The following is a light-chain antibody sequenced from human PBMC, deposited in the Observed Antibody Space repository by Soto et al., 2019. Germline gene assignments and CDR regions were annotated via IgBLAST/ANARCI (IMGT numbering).Light chain of an antibody. CDR1: SSDVGGYNH. Sequence: QSVLTQPAPVSGSPGQPITISCTGTSSDVGGYNHVSWYQHHPGKAPKLIIYEVSNRPSGVSNRFSGSKSGNTASLTISGLQAEDEADYYCSSYASSSTYVFGTGTKVTVL. CDR2: EVS. J-gene: IGLJ1*01. CDR3: SSYASSSTYV. V-gene: IGLV2-14*01.